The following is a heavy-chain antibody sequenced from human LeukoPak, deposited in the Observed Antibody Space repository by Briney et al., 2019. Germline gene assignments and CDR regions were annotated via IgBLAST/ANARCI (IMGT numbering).Heavy chain of an antibody. V-gene: IGHV3-30*04. Sequence: PGGSLRLSCAASGFTFSSYAMHWVRQAPGKGLEWAAVISYDGSNKYYADSVKGRFTISRDNSKNTLYLQMNSLRAEDTAVYYCASSQYYGSGSPFDYWGQGTLVTVSS. D-gene: IGHD3-10*01. CDR1: GFTFSSYA. CDR3: ASSQYYGSGSPFDY. J-gene: IGHJ4*02. CDR2: ISYDGSNK.